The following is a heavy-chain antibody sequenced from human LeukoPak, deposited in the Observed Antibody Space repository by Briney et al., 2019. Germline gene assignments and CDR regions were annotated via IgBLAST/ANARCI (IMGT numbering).Heavy chain of an antibody. CDR3: STASYCSADRASLEKVAY. J-gene: IGHJ4*02. Sequence: ASMRVSCTASGYTFTAYYLHWVRQAPGQGLEWMGWSNPNGGGTNYAQKFQGRVTITRDTSSDTVYMELNSLMSDDTAIYYGSTASYCSADRASLEKVAYWGQGTLVTVSS. CDR2: SNPNGGGT. CDR1: GYTFTAYY. V-gene: IGHV1-2*02. D-gene: IGHD2-15*01.